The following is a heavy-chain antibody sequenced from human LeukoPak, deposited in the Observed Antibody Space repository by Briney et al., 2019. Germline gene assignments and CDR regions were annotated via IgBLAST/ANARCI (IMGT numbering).Heavy chain of an antibody. D-gene: IGHD2/OR15-2a*01. CDR1: GGSISDYY. CDR2: IYSGSI. J-gene: IGHJ6*03. Sequence: SETLSLTFTVSGGSISDYYWSWIRQPPGKGLEWIGYIYSGSINYNPSFKSRVTISVDTSKNQFSLKLSSVTAADTAVYYCARDNSHYYMDVWGKGTTVTVSS. CDR3: ARDNSHYYMDV. V-gene: IGHV4-59*01.